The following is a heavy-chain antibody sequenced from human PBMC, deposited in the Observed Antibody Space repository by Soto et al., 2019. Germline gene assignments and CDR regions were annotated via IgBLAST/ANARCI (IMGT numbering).Heavy chain of an antibody. CDR2: IYSGSNT. CDR3: ARETPSSHSYYYDSSGYPAYYGMDV. J-gene: IGHJ6*02. D-gene: IGHD3-22*01. Sequence: GGSLRLSCAASGFIVSNNYMSWVRQAPGKGLEWVSVIYSGSNTYYADSVKGRFTISRDNSKNTLYLQMNSLRAEDTAVYYCARETPSSHSYYYDSSGYPAYYGMDVWGQGTTVTVS. V-gene: IGHV3-66*01. CDR1: GFIVSNNY.